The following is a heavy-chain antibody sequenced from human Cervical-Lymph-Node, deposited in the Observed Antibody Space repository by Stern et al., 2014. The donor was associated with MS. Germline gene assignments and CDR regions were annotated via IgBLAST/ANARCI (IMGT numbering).Heavy chain of an antibody. CDR3: AREKSDCSGGSCFSSLDY. J-gene: IGHJ4*02. CDR2: IIPILDTT. D-gene: IGHD2-15*01. V-gene: IGHV1-69*11. CDR1: GGTFSTHA. Sequence: VQLVQSGAEVKKPGSSVKVSCKSSGGTFSTHAISWVRQAPGQGLERLGRIIPILDTTDCAQRFQGRLRIDADESTDTAYMELRSLTPDDTAVYYCAREKSDCSGGSCFSSLDYWGQGTLVTVSS.